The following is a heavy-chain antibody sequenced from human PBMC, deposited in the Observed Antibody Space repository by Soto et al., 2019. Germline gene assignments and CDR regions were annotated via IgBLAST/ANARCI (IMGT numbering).Heavy chain of an antibody. D-gene: IGHD2-2*01. CDR3: AREGTSGGIDY. V-gene: IGHV3-48*03. CDR1: GFTFSSYG. J-gene: IGHJ4*02. Sequence: EVQLVESGGGLVQPGGSLGLSCAASGFTFSSYGMSWVRQAPGKGLEWASYISSSGSTIYYADSVKGRFTISRDRAKNSLYLQMNSLRAEDTAVYYCAREGTSGGIDYWGQGTLVTVS. CDR2: ISSSGSTI.